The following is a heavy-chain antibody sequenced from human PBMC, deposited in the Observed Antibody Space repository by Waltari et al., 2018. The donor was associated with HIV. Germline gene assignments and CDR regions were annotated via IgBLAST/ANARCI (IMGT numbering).Heavy chain of an antibody. D-gene: IGHD6-13*01. Sequence: QVQLVESGGGLVKPGGSLRLSCAASGFTFSDYYMSWIRQAPGKGLDWVSYSSSSGSNIYYADSVKGRFTISRDNAKNSLYLQMNSLRAEDTAVYYCAPSSSWLRFDPWGQGTLVTVSS. V-gene: IGHV3-11*01. CDR2: SSSSGSNI. CDR1: GFTFSDYY. CDR3: APSSSWLRFDP. J-gene: IGHJ5*02.